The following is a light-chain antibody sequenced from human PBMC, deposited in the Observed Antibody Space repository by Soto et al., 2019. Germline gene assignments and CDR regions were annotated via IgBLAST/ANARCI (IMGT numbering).Light chain of an antibody. CDR3: QQYNSYPWT. CDR2: DAS. CDR1: QSISSW. J-gene: IGKJ1*01. Sequence: DIQMTQSPSTLSASIGDRVTITCRASQSISSWLAWYQQKPGKAPKLLIYDASSLESGVPSRFSGSGSATEFTLTISSLQPDDFAIYYCQQYNSYPWTFGQGTKVDIK. V-gene: IGKV1-5*01.